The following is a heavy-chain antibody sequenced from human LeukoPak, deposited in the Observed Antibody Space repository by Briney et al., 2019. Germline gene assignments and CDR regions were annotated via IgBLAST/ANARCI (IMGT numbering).Heavy chain of an antibody. D-gene: IGHD3-22*01. V-gene: IGHV1/OR15-1*01. CDR2: INPNSGGT. Sequence: ASVKVSCKASGYIFTDYYMHWVRQAPGQELGWMGRINPNSGGTNYAQKFQGRVTMTRDTSISTAYTELSSLRSEDTAVYYCARPYDSSAFLPFDYWGQGTLVTVSS. J-gene: IGHJ4*02. CDR1: GYIFTDYY. CDR3: ARPYDSSAFLPFDY.